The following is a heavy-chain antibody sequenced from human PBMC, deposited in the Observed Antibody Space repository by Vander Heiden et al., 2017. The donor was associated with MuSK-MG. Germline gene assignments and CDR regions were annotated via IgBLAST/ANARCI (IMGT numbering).Heavy chain of an antibody. Sequence: EVQLVESGGGLVQPGGSLRLSCAASGFTVSSNYISWVRQAPGKGLEWVSVIYSGGSTYYADSVKGRFTISRHNSKNTLYLQMNSLRAEDTAVYYCARALNYYDSSGYYYGYSYGMDVWGQGTTVTVSS. J-gene: IGHJ6*02. CDR2: IYSGGST. CDR1: GFTVSSNY. V-gene: IGHV3-53*04. CDR3: ARALNYYDSSGYYYGYSYGMDV. D-gene: IGHD3-22*01.